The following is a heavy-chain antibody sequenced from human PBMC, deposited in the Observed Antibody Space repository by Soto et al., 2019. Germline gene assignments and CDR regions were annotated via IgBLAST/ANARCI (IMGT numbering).Heavy chain of an antibody. CDR3: VYGSETLQGYYFDY. CDR2: INHSGST. V-gene: IGHV4-34*01. Sequence: ASETLSLTCAVYGGSFSGYYWSWIRPPPGKGLEWIGEINHSGSTNYNPSLKSRVTISVDTSKNQFSLKLSSVTAADTAVYYCVYGSETLQGYYFDYWGQGTLVTVSS. J-gene: IGHJ4*02. D-gene: IGHD3-10*01. CDR1: GGSFSGYY.